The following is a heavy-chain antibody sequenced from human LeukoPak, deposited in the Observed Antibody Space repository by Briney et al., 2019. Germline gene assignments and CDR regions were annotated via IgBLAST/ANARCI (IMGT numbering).Heavy chain of an antibody. J-gene: IGHJ4*02. Sequence: ASVTVSFKASGYTFTSYYLHWVRQAPGQGLEWMGIINPSAGSTSYAQKFQGRVTMTRDTSTSTVYMELSSLRSEDTAVYYCARKGDIAVAGLVLDHGGQGTLVTVSS. V-gene: IGHV1-46*01. CDR2: INPSAGST. CDR3: ARKGDIAVAGLVLDH. D-gene: IGHD6-19*01. CDR1: GYTFTSYY.